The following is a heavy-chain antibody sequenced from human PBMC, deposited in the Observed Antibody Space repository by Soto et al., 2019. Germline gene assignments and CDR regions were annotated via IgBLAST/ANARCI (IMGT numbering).Heavy chain of an antibody. CDR1: GFTFSSYG. J-gene: IGHJ6*02. Sequence: GGSLRLSCAASGFTFSSYGMHWVRQAPGKGLEWVAVIWYDGSNKYYADSVKGRFTISRDNSKNTLYLQMNSLRAEDTAVYYYAKDNSGGITIFGVVCYGMDVWGQGTTVTVSS. CDR2: IWYDGSNK. V-gene: IGHV3-33*06. D-gene: IGHD3-3*01. CDR3: AKDNSGGITIFGVVCYGMDV.